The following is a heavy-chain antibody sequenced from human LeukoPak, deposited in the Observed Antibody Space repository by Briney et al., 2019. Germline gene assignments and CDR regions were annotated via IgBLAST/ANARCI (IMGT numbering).Heavy chain of an antibody. CDR3: ARVGYYGYDYEDY. CDR1: GYTFTSYD. CDR2: MNPNSGNT. J-gene: IGHJ4*02. V-gene: IGHV1-8*01. Sequence: ASVKDSCKASGYTFTSYDINWVRQATGQGLEWMGWMNPNSGNTGYAQKFQGRVTMTRNTSKSTVYMELSSLRSEDTAMYYCARVGYYGYDYEDYWGQGTLVTVSS. D-gene: IGHD5-12*01.